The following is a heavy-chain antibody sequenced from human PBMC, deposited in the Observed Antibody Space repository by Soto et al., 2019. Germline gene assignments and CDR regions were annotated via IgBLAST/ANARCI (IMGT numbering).Heavy chain of an antibody. V-gene: IGHV4-31*03. D-gene: IGHD3-10*01. CDR3: AIRNGSGSYYVDY. J-gene: IGHJ4*02. CDR2: IYYSGST. Sequence: QVQLQESGPGLVKPSQTLSLTCPVSGGSISSGGYSWSWIRKHPGKGLEWIGYIYYSGSTYYNPSLKSRVTISVDTSKNQFSLKLSSVTAADTAVYYCAIRNGSGSYYVDYWGQGTLVTVSS. CDR1: GGSISSGGYS.